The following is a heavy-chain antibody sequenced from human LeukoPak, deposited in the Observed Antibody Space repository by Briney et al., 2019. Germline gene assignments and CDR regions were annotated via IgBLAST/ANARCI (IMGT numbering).Heavy chain of an antibody. V-gene: IGHV4-59*01. CDR3: ARVKDQLLLYVDY. Sequence: PSETLSLTCTVSGGSISSYYWSWIRQPPGKGLEWIGYIYYSGSTNYNPSLKSRVTISVDTSKNQFSLKLSSVTAADTAVYYCARVKDQLLLYVDYWGQGTLVTVSS. CDR2: IYYSGST. CDR1: GGSISSYY. J-gene: IGHJ4*02. D-gene: IGHD2-2*01.